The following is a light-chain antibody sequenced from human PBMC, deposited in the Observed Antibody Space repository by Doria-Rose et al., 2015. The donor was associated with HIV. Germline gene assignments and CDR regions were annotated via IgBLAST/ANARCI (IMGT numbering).Light chain of an antibody. CDR3: MQSTKWPWT. Sequence: VMTQSPLSLPVTLGQSASISCKSSQSLVYSDGNTYLTWLQQRPGQSPRRLIYKVSDRDSGVPDRISGSGSGTDFTLTISRVGAEDVGVYYCMQSTKWPWTFGQGTKVEIE. J-gene: IGKJ1*01. V-gene: IGKV2-30*01. CDR1: QSLVYSDGNTY. CDR2: KVS.